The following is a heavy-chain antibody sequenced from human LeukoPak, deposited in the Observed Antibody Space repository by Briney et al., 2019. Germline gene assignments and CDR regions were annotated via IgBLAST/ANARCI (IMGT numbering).Heavy chain of an antibody. CDR3: AELGITMIGGV. Sequence: WGSLRLSCATSGFTFHNYDMHWVRQAPGKGLEWVAFTQFDGSNKYYADSVKGRFTISRDNSKNTLFLQMNSLRGEDTAVYYCAELGITMIGGVWGKGTTVTISS. CDR1: GFTFHNYD. J-gene: IGHJ6*04. D-gene: IGHD3-10*02. V-gene: IGHV3-30*02. CDR2: TQFDGSNK.